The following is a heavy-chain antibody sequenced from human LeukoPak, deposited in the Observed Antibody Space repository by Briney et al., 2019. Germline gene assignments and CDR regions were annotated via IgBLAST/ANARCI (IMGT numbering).Heavy chain of an antibody. CDR3: ARDLGVIAVAGTGNCFDH. J-gene: IGHJ5*02. CDR1: GGSISSYY. CDR2: IYYSGST. Sequence: KSSETLSLTCTVSGGSISSYYWSWIRQPPGKGLEWIGYIYYSGSTNYNPSLKSRVTISVDTSKNQFSLQLNSVTPEDTAVYYCARDLGVIAVAGTGNCFDHWGQGTLVTVSS. D-gene: IGHD6-19*01. V-gene: IGHV4-59*12.